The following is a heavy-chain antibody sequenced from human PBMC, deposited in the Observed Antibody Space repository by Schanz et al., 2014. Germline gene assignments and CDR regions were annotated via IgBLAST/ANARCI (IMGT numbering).Heavy chain of an antibody. CDR1: RFTFSSYA. J-gene: IGHJ4*02. D-gene: IGHD3-3*01. CDR2: ISDSGDLT. CDR3: ARGSGTFDS. V-gene: IGHV3-23*01. Sequence: EVQLLESGGGLVQPGGSLRLSCAASRFTFSSYAMSWVRQAPGKGLEWVSAISDSGDLTYYADSVKGRFTISRDNAKYTLDLQMNSLRAEDTAVYYCARGSGTFDSWGQGTLVTVSS.